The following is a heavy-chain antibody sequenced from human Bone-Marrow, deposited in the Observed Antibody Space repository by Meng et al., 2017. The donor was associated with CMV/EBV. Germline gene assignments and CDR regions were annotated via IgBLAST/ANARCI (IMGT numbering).Heavy chain of an antibody. J-gene: IGHJ4*02. CDR1: GYVFISYG. V-gene: IGHV1-18*01. CDR2: INGYRDNT. Sequence: ASVKVSCKASGYVFISYGISWVRQAPGQGLEWMGWINGYRDNTEAAQKFRGRLIMTTDTSTNTAYMELRSLRSDDTAVYYCARELVGATRAYFDYWGQGTLVTVSS. CDR3: ARELVGATRAYFDY. D-gene: IGHD1-26*01.